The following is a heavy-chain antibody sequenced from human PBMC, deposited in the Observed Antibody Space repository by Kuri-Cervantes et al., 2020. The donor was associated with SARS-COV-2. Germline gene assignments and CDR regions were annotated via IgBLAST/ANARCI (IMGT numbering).Heavy chain of an antibody. D-gene: IGHD3-22*01. J-gene: IGHJ2*01. CDR3: ATAYRGYHYWYFDL. V-gene: IGHV1-24*01. Sequence: ASGKVSWKVSGYTLTELSMHWVRQAPGRGLEWTGGFDPEDGETIYAQKFQGRVTMTEDTSTDTAYMELSSLRSEDTAVYYCATAYRGYHYWYFDLWGRGTLVTVSS. CDR2: FDPEDGET. CDR1: GYTLTELS.